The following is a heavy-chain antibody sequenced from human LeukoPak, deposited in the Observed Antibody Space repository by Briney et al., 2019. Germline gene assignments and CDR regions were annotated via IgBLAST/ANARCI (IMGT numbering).Heavy chain of an antibody. J-gene: IGHJ4*02. CDR3: ARGAAYGSGSYYTY. Sequence: ASVKVSCKASGYTFTSYYMHWVRQAPGQGLEWMGWINPNSGGTNYAQKFQGWVTMTRDTSISTAYMELSRLRSDDTAVYYCARGAAYGSGSYYTYWGQGTLVTVSS. D-gene: IGHD3-10*01. CDR1: GYTFTSYY. V-gene: IGHV1-2*04. CDR2: INPNSGGT.